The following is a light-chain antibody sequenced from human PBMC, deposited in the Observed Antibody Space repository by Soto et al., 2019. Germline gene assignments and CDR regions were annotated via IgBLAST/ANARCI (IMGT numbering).Light chain of an antibody. J-gene: IGKJ5*01. Sequence: EIVMTQSPAILSVSPGERATLSCRASQSVSSNLGWYQQKPGQAPRLLIYAASTRAAGIPARFSGSGSGTDFTLTISRLEPEDFAVYYCQQYGSSPITFGQGTRLEIK. CDR2: AAS. V-gene: IGKV3-15*01. CDR3: QQYGSSPIT. CDR1: QSVSSN.